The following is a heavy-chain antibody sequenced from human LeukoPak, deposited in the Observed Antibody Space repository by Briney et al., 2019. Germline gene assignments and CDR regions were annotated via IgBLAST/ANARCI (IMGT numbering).Heavy chain of an antibody. D-gene: IGHD2-2*01. V-gene: IGHV1-2*02. Sequence: ASVKVSCKASGYTFTGYYMHWVRQAPGQGLEWMGWINPNSGGTNYAQKLQGRVTMTRDTSISTAYMELSRLRSDDTAVYYCARGGDCSSTSCYGHWFDPWGQGTLVTVSS. CDR3: ARGGDCSSTSCYGHWFDP. CDR2: INPNSGGT. CDR1: GYTFTGYY. J-gene: IGHJ5*02.